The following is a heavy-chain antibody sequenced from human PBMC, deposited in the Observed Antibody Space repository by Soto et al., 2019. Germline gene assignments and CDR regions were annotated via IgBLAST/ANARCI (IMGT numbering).Heavy chain of an antibody. CDR2: IYPGDSDT. CDR1: GNRFTSYW. CDR3: ARGAGPLDYHDSSGYYRAPYYFDY. D-gene: IGHD3-22*01. J-gene: IGHJ4*02. V-gene: IGHV5-51*03. Sequence: PGESQKIPCNGSGNRFTSYWIGWVRQMPGKGLGWMGIIYPGDSDTRYSPSFQGQVTISVDKSISTAYLQRSSLKASDTAMYYCARGAGPLDYHDSSGYYRAPYYFDYWGQGTLVTVSS.